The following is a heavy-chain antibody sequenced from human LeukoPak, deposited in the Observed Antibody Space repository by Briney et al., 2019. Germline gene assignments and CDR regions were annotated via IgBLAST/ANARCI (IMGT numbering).Heavy chain of an antibody. V-gene: IGHV3-15*01. Sequence: GGSLRLSCAASGLTLSNAWMTWVRQAPGKGLEWVGRIKRKTDGGTTDYAAPVKGGFTISRDDSKNTLYLQMDSLKTEDTGVYYCTETLGYWGQGTLVTVSS. CDR2: IKRKTDGGTT. CDR1: GLTLSNAW. CDR3: TETLGY. D-gene: IGHD6-13*01. J-gene: IGHJ4*02.